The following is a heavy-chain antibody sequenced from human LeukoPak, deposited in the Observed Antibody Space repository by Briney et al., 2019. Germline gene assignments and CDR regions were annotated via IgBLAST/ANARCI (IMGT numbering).Heavy chain of an antibody. CDR3: ARDPYGTNWFDP. Sequence: ASVKVSCKASGYTFASYYMHWVRQAPGQGLEWMGIINPSGGSTSYAQMFQGRVTMTRDTSTSTVYMELSSLRSEDTAVYYCARDPYGTNWFDPWGQGTLVTVSS. CDR1: GYTFASYY. D-gene: IGHD4-17*01. CDR2: INPSGGST. V-gene: IGHV1-46*01. J-gene: IGHJ5*02.